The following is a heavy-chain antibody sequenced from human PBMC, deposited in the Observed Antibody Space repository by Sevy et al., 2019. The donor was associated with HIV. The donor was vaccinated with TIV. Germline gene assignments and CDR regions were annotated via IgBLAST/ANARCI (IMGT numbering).Heavy chain of an antibody. CDR1: GFTFNFYA. J-gene: IGHJ5*02. D-gene: IGHD3-9*01. V-gene: IGHV3-23*01. CDR2: ITGSGSST. Sequence: GGSLRLSCAASGFTFNFYAMTWVRQAPGKGLEWVSSITGSGSSTYYADSVKGRFTISRVNSKNTLYLQMNSLRAEDTAVYYCAKEHDNSWFDPWGQGTLVTVSS. CDR3: AKEHDNSWFDP.